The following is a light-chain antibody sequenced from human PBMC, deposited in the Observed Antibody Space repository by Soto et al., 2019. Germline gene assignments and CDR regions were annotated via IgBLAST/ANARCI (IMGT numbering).Light chain of an antibody. J-gene: IGLJ2*01. CDR3: QSYDSSNRDVV. CDR1: SGSIASNY. V-gene: IGLV6-57*02. CDR2: EDN. Sequence: NFMLTQPHSVSESPGKTVTISCTGSSGSIASNYVQWYQQRPGSAPTTVIYEDNQRPSGVPDRFSGSLDSSSNSASLTISGLKTEDEADYYCQSYDSSNRDVVFGGGTKLTVL.